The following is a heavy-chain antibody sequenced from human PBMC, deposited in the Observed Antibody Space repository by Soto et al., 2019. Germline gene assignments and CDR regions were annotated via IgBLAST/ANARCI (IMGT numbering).Heavy chain of an antibody. J-gene: IGHJ6*03. CDR2: IYYSGST. CDR1: GGSISSGGYY. V-gene: IGHV4-31*03. CDR3: ARVVFPRRYYYYMDV. Sequence: SETLSLTCTVSGGSISSGGYYWSWIRQHPGKGLEWIGYIYYSGSTYYNPSLKSRVTISVDTSKNQFSLKLSSVTAADTAVYYCARVVFPRRYYYYMDVWGKGTTVTVSS.